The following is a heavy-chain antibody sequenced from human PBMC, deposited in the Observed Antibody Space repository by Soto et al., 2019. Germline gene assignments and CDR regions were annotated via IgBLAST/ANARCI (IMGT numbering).Heavy chain of an antibody. CDR3: AATYYDFLAGLLNPKYYFDY. CDR2: INHSGST. CDR1: GGSFSGYS. D-gene: IGHD3-9*01. V-gene: IGHV4-34*01. Sequence: QVHLQQWGAGLLKPSETLPLTCAVYGGSFSGYSWNWIRQPPGKGLEWIGEINHSGSTDYNPSLKSRVTISVDRSKNQFSLKLNSVTAADTAVYYCAATYYDFLAGLLNPKYYFDYWGQGTLVTFSS. J-gene: IGHJ4*02.